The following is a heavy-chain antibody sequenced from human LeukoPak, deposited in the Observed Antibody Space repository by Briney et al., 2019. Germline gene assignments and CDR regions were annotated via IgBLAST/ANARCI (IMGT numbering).Heavy chain of an antibody. Sequence: GGSLRLSCAASGFTFSSYSMNWVRQAPGKGLEWVSSISSSSSYIYYADSVKGRFTISRDNAKNSLYLQMNSLRAEDTAVYYCAREPGSRDGGDYWGQGTLVTVSS. D-gene: IGHD2-2*01. CDR2: ISSSSSYI. CDR3: AREPGSRDGGDY. J-gene: IGHJ4*02. CDR1: GFTFSSYS. V-gene: IGHV3-21*04.